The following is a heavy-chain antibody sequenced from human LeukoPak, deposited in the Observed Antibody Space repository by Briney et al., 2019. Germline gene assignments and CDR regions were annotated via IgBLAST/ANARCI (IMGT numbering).Heavy chain of an antibody. CDR1: GGSISSYY. D-gene: IGHD6-19*01. CDR2: IYYSGST. V-gene: IGHV4-59*01. CDR3: ASGWYRAFDI. J-gene: IGHJ3*02. Sequence: SETPSLTCTVSGGSISSYYWSWIRQPPGKGLEWIGYIYYSGSTNYNPSLRSRVTISVDTSKNQFSLKLSSVTAADTAVYYCASGWYRAFDIWGQGTMVTVSS.